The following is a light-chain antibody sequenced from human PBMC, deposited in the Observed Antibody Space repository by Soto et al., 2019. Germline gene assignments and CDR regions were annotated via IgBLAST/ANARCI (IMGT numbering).Light chain of an antibody. Sequence: DIQMTQSPSTLSASVGDRVTITCRASQSISSCLAWYQQKPGKAPKLLIYQASSLECGVPSRFSGSGSGTEFTLTISSLQPDDFATYYCQQYKGYSGYTFGQGTKLEIK. CDR2: QAS. J-gene: IGKJ2*01. CDR3: QQYKGYSGYT. CDR1: QSISSC. V-gene: IGKV1-5*03.